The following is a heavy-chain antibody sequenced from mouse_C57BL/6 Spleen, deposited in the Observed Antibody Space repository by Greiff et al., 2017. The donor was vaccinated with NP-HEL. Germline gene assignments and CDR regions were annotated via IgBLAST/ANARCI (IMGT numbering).Heavy chain of an antibody. J-gene: IGHJ1*03. V-gene: IGHV1-82*01. CDR1: GYAFSRSW. Sequence: VQLQQSGPELVKPGASVKISCKASGYAFSRSWMNWVKQRPGKGLEWIGRIYPGDGDTNYNGKFKGKATLTADKSSSTAYMQLSSLTSEDSAVYFSERAGGYYDYGLWYFDVWGTGTTVTVSS. CDR3: ERAGGYYDYGLWYFDV. D-gene: IGHD2-4*01. CDR2: IYPGDGDT.